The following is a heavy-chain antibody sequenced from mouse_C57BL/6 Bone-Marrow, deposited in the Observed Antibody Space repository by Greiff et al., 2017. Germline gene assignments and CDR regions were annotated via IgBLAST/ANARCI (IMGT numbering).Heavy chain of an antibody. V-gene: IGHV2-5*01. CDR1: GFSLTSYG. D-gene: IGHD1-1*01. Sequence: QVQLQQSGPGLVQPSQSLSITCTVSGFSLTSYGVHWVRQSPGKGLEWLGVVWRGGSTDYNAAFMSRLSITKDNSKSQVFFKMNSLQADDTAIYYCAKNPPYGSSHWYFDVWGTGTTVTVSS. CDR2: VWRGGST. J-gene: IGHJ1*03. CDR3: AKNPPYGSSHWYFDV.